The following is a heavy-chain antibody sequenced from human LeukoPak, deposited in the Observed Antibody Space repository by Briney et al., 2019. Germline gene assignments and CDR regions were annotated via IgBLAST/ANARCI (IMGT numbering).Heavy chain of an antibody. J-gene: IGHJ6*03. CDR2: INHSGST. Sequence: SETLSLTCAVYGGSFSGYYWSWIRQPPGKGLEWIGEINHSGSTNYNPSLKSRVTISVDTSKNQFSLKLSSVTAADTAVYYCARGRSRYCSSTSCYRFYYYYYMDVWGKRTTVTVSS. V-gene: IGHV4-34*01. D-gene: IGHD2-2*01. CDR1: GGSFSGYY. CDR3: ARGRSRYCSSTSCYRFYYYYYMDV.